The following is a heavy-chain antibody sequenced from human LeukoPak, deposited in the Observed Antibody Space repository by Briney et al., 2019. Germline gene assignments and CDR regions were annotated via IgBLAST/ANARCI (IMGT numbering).Heavy chain of an antibody. CDR1: GYTFTGYH. Sequence: ASVKVSCKASGYTFTGYHMHWVRRAPGQGLEWMGWINPNSGGTNHAQKFQGRVTMTRDTSISTAYMELNRLSSDNTAVYYCARAAWFEESTDPYYFDYWGQGTLVTVSS. V-gene: IGHV1-2*02. CDR3: ARAAWFEESTDPYYFDY. D-gene: IGHD3-10*01. J-gene: IGHJ4*02. CDR2: INPNSGGT.